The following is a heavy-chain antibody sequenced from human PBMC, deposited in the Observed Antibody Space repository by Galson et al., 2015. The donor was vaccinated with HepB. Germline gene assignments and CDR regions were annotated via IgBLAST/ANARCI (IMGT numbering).Heavy chain of an antibody. D-gene: IGHD2-8*01. Sequence: SLRLSCAASGFTFSTYSMHWVRQAPGKGLEWVAFSSHDGNNENYADSLKGRFTVSRDNSQNSLDLQMNSLRTEETAVYYCAREGGPPSYAGVGLDVWGQGTTVTVSS. J-gene: IGHJ6*02. V-gene: IGHV3-30*04. CDR3: AREGGPPSYAGVGLDV. CDR2: SSHDGNNE. CDR1: GFTFSTYS.